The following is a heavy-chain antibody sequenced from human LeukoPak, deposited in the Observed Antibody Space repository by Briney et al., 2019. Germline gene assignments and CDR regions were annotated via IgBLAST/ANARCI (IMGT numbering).Heavy chain of an antibody. D-gene: IGHD5-24*01. CDR3: ARTRRDGYLDY. J-gene: IGHJ4*02. CDR2: IYYSGST. V-gene: IGHV4-31*03. Sequence: TSETLSLTCTVSGGSISSGGYYWSWIRQHPGKGLEWIGYIYYSGSTYYNPSLKSRVTISVDTSKNQFSLKLSSVTAADTAVYYCARTRRDGYLDYWGQGTLVTVSS. CDR1: GGSISSGGYY.